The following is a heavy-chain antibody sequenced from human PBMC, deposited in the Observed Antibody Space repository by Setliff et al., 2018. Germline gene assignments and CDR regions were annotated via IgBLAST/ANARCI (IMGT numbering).Heavy chain of an antibody. CDR2: MYYGVST. Sequence: SETLSLTCTVSGGSISSNSYYWCWIRQPPGKGLEWLGSMYYGVSTYYNPSLKSRVTISIYPSKNQFSLRLQSVTAADTAVYFCARDDPNHYDVSGYSVGYFDYWGLGTPVTVSS. CDR1: GGSISSNSYY. CDR3: ARDDPNHYDVSGYSVGYFDY. D-gene: IGHD3-22*01. J-gene: IGHJ4*02. V-gene: IGHV4-39*07.